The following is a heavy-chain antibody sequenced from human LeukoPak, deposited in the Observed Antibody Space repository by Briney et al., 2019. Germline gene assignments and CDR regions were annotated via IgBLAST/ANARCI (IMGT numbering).Heavy chain of an antibody. V-gene: IGHV4-34*01. CDR1: GGSFSGYY. J-gene: IGHJ4*02. Sequence: SETLSLTCAVYGGSFSGYYWSWIRQPPGKGLEWIGEINHSGSTNYNPSLKSRVTISVDTSKNQFSLKLSSLTAADTAVYYCARAWGVWGSYRYPSDYWGQGTLVTVSS. CDR2: INHSGST. CDR3: ARAWGVWGSYRYPSDY. D-gene: IGHD3-16*02.